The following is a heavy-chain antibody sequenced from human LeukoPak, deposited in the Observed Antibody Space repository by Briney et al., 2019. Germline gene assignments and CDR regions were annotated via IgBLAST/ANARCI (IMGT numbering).Heavy chain of an antibody. J-gene: IGHJ3*01. CDR2: ISVSSRNVI. Sequence: GGSLRLSCAASGVTFSSYSMNWVRQAPGKGLEWLSYISVSSRNVIDYADSVKGRFTISRDEAKNSLYLQMNSLRAGGTAVYFCARDFGPRLYAFDVGGQGTMLTVSS. V-gene: IGHV3-48*01. CDR3: ARDFGPRLYAFDV. D-gene: IGHD3-16*01. CDR1: GVTFSSYS.